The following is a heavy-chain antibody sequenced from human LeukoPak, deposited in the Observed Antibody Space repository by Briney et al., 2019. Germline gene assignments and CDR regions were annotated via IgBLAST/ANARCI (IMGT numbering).Heavy chain of an antibody. CDR2: VSSNEGT. CDR1: GGSISTYY. V-gene: IGHV4-59*01. CDR3: AAIAMRYRDY. Sequence: SETLSLTCTVSGGSISTYYWGWIRQPPGKGLEWIGYVSSNEGTDYNPSLKSRVTILVDTSKNQFSLKLSSVTAADTAVYYCAAIAMRYRDYWGQGTLVTVSS. J-gene: IGHJ4*02. D-gene: IGHD2-2*01.